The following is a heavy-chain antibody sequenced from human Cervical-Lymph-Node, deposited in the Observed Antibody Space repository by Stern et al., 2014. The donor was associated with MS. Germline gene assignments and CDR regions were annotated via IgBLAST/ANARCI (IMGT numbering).Heavy chain of an antibody. CDR1: GASISNGGYY. CDR3: ARSQLTVAAAPGY. V-gene: IGHV4-31*03. CDR2: IYYTGST. Sequence: QVQLQESGPGLVKPSQTLSLTCSVSGASISNGGYYWNWIRQHPGKGLEWIGYIYYTGSTYYNPSLKNRVLISVDTSKNHFSLRLSSVTAADTAVYYCARSQLTVAAAPGYWGQGTLVTVSS. D-gene: IGHD6-13*01. J-gene: IGHJ4*02.